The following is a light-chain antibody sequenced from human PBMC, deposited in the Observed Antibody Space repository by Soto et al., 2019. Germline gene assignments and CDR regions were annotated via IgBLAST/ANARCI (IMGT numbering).Light chain of an antibody. CDR3: QRLNSYSSIT. CDR1: QGISSY. CDR2: AAS. J-gene: IGKJ5*01. Sequence: DIKLTQSPSFLSASEGDRVTVTCRASQGISSYLAWYQQKSGKAPKLLIYAASTLQSGVPSRFSGSGSGTEFTLTISSLQPEDFATYYCQRLNSYSSITFGQGTRPAI. V-gene: IGKV1-9*01.